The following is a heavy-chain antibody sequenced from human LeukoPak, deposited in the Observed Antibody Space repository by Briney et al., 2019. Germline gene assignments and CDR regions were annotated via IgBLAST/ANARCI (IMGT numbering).Heavy chain of an antibody. CDR2: ISGSGGST. D-gene: IGHD2-2*01. J-gene: IGHJ4*02. CDR3: ARAYQSYCSSTSCPLDY. V-gene: IGHV3-23*01. CDR1: GFTVSSYA. Sequence: GGSLRLSCAASGFTVSSYAMSWVRQAPGKGLEWVSSISGSGGSTFYGDSVRGRFTISRDNSKNMLYLQMNSLRAEDTAMYYCARAYQSYCSSTSCPLDYWGQGTLVTVSS.